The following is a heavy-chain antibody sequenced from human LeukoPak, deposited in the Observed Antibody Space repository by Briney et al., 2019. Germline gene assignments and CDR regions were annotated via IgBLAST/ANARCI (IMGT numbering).Heavy chain of an antibody. V-gene: IGHV3-30*04. CDR3: AREGGPNYDILTGYYGWFDP. CDR2: ISYDGSNK. D-gene: IGHD3-9*01. Sequence: GGSLRLSCAASGFTFSSYAMHWVRQAPGKGLEWVAVISYDGSNKYYADSVKGRFTISRDNSKNTLYLQMNSLRAEGTAVYYCAREGGPNYDILTGYYGWFDPWGQGTLVTVSS. J-gene: IGHJ5*02. CDR1: GFTFSSYA.